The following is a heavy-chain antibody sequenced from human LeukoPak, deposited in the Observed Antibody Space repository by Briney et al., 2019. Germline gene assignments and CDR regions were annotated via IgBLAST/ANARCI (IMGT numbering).Heavy chain of an antibody. D-gene: IGHD3-10*01. J-gene: IGHJ3*02. V-gene: IGHV4-34*01. CDR3: ARGLSPLTEARGGSRAFDI. CDR1: GGSFSGYY. Sequence: PSETLSLTCSVYGGSFSGYYWSGIRQPPGKGLEWIGEINHSGSTNYNPSLKSRVTISVDTPKNQFSLKLSSVTAADTAVHYCARGLSPLTEARGGSRAFDIWGQGTMVTVSS. CDR2: INHSGST.